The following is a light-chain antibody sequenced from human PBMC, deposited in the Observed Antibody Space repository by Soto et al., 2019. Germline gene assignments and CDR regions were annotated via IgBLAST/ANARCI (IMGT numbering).Light chain of an antibody. CDR3: SSYTGSSTYV. CDR1: SSDVGGYNY. J-gene: IGLJ1*01. V-gene: IGLV2-14*01. CDR2: DVT. Sequence: QSALTQPASVSGSPGQSIAMSCTGTSSDVGGYNYVSWYQQHPGKAPKLIIYDVTSRPSGVSNRFSGSKSGNTASLTLSGLQAEDEADYYCSSYTGSSTYVFGTGTKVTVL.